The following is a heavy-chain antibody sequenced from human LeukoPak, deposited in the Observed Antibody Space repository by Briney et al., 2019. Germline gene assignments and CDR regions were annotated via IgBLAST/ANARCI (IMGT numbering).Heavy chain of an antibody. V-gene: IGHV3-21*01. Sequence: GSLRLSCAASGFTFSSYSMNWVRQAPGKGLEWVSSISSSSYIYYADSVKGRFTISRDNAKNSLYLQMNSLRAEDTAVYYCARADYDFWSGYFPYYYYGMDVWGQGTTVTVSS. CDR2: ISSSSYI. CDR3: ARADYDFWSGYFPYYYYGMDV. D-gene: IGHD3-3*01. J-gene: IGHJ6*02. CDR1: GFTFSSYS.